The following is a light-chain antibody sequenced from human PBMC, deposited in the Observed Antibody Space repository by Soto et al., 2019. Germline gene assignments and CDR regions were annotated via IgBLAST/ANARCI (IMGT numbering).Light chain of an antibody. J-gene: IGLJ3*02. CDR2: GNN. Sequence: QSALTQPPSVTGAPGQRVTISCTGSKFNFGAGYDVHWYQQVPGTAPKLLIYGNNNRPSGVPDRVSGSKSGTSASLAITGLQAEDEADYYCQSYDTSVGGVVFGGGTKVTVL. V-gene: IGLV1-40*01. CDR1: KFNFGAGYD. CDR3: QSYDTSVGGVV.